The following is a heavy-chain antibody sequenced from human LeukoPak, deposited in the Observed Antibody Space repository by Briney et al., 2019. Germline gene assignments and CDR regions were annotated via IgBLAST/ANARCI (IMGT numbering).Heavy chain of an antibody. CDR2: IRFDGTTK. D-gene: IGHD2-15*01. CDR3: AQEIKDRYCSGAQNCLFDS. Sequence: PGGSLRLSCAASRFTFSSSGMHWVRQAPGRGLEWVAFIRFDGTTKYYAQSVRGRFTISRDNSKNTLGLQMNSLRAEDTAIYYCAQEIKDRYCSGAQNCLFDSWGHGTLVTVSS. CDR1: RFTFSSSG. J-gene: IGHJ4*01. V-gene: IGHV3-30*02.